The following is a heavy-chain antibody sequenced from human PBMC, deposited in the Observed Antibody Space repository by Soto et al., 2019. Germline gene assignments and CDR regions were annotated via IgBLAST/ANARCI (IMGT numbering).Heavy chain of an antibody. CDR2: IYHSGST. CDR3: ARGPTNTY. J-gene: IGHJ4*02. Sequence: QLQLQESGSGLVKPSQTLSLTCAVSGGSISSGGYSWSWIRQPPGKGLEWIGYIYHSGSTYYNPSRKRRGSIAVHRSKRPFSLKLSAHTAAGTAVYCWARGPTNTYWRPGNVVTVSP. V-gene: IGHV4-30-2*01. CDR1: GGSISSGGYS.